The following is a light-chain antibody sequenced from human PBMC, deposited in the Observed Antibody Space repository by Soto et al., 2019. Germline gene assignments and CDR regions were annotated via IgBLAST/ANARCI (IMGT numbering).Light chain of an antibody. CDR1: QSVDSY. J-gene: IGKJ5*01. CDR2: DVS. CDR3: QQYKNWPL. Sequence: EIVLTQSPATLSLSPGERATLSCRASQSVDSYLAWYQQRPGQAPRLLIYDVSNRAPGIPARFSGSGFGTEFTLTISSLQSEDFAVYYCQQYKNWPLFGQGTRLEIK. V-gene: IGKV3-11*01.